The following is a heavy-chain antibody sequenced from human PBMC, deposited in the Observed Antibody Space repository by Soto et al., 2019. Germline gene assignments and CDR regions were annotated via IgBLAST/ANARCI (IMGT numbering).Heavy chain of an antibody. Sequence: SETLSLTCTVSGGSVSSGDYYWSWIRQPPGKGLEWIGYIYYSGGTNYNPSLKSRVSISLDTSKNQFPLRLTSVTAADTAVYYCARIPVDTYMINWFDPWGQGTLVTVSS. J-gene: IGHJ5*02. D-gene: IGHD5-18*01. CDR2: IYYSGGT. V-gene: IGHV4-61*08. CDR1: GGSVSSGDYY. CDR3: ARIPVDTYMINWFDP.